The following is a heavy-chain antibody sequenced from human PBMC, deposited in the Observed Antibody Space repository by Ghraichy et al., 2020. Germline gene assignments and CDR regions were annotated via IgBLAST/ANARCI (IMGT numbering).Heavy chain of an antibody. CDR1: GGSISSYY. Sequence: SQTLSLTCTVSGGSISSYYWSWIRQPPGKGLEWIGYIYYSGSTNYNPSLKSRVTISVDTSKNQFSLKLSSVTAADPAVYYCARDRGDSSAPPYYYYYFGMDAWGHRTTVPV. J-gene: IGHJ6*02. D-gene: IGHD6-25*01. V-gene: IGHV4-59*01. CDR3: ARDRGDSSAPPYYYYYFGMDA. CDR2: IYYSGST.